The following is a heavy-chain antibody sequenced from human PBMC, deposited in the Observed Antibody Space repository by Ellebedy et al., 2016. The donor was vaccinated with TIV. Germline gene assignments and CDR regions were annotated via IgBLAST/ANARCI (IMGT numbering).Heavy chain of an antibody. CDR3: AREIFLWSLGNYYYGMDV. CDR1: GFAFSSYA. J-gene: IGHJ6*02. CDR2: IGSSSTTI. Sequence: GGSLRLXXAASGFAFSSYAMHWVRQAPGKGLAWVSYIGSSSTTIYYADSVKGRFTVFRDNAKNSLYLQLNSLSAEDTAVYYCAREIFLWSLGNYYYGMDVWGHGTTVIVSS. D-gene: IGHD3-10*01. V-gene: IGHV3-48*04.